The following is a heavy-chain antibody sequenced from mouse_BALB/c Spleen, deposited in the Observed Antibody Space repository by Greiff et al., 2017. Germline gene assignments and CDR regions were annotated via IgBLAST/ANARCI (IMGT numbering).Heavy chain of an antibody. CDR1: GFTFSSYT. D-gene: IGHD2-10*02. J-gene: IGHJ4*01. Sequence: EVMLVESGGGLVQPGGSLKLSCAASGFTFSSYTMSWVRQTPEKRLEWVAYISNGGGSTYYPDTVKGRFTISRDNAKNTLYLQMSSLKSEDTPMYYCARHRYGAMDYWGQGTSVTVSS. V-gene: IGHV5-12-2*01. CDR2: ISNGGGST. CDR3: ARHRYGAMDY.